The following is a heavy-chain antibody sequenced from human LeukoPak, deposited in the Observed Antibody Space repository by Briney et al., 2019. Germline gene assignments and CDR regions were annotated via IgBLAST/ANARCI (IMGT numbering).Heavy chain of an antibody. Sequence: QPGGSLRLSCAASGFTFSSYSMNWVRQAPGKGLEWVSYISSSSSTIYYADSVKGRFTISRDNAKNSLYLQMSSLRAEDTAVYYCGRDGTAPGLYFDLWGQGTLVTVSS. J-gene: IGHJ4*01. CDR2: ISSSSSTI. D-gene: IGHD6-13*01. CDR1: GFTFSSYS. V-gene: IGHV3-48*04. CDR3: GRDGTAPGLYFDL.